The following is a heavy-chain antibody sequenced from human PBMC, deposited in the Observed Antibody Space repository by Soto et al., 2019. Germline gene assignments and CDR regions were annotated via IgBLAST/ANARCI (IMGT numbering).Heavy chain of an antibody. CDR2: INHSGST. D-gene: IGHD3-9*01. Sequence: PSETLSLTCAVYGGSFSGYYWSWIRQPPGKGLEWIGEINHSGSTNYNPSLKSRVTISVDTSKNQFSLKLSSVTAADTAVYDCAVAQRYFPLFDYRGQGTLVTVSS. CDR1: GGSFSGYY. V-gene: IGHV4-34*01. J-gene: IGHJ4*02. CDR3: AVAQRYFPLFDY.